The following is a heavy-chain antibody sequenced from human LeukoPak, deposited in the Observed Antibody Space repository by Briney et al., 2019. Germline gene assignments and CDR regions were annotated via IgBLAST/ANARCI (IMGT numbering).Heavy chain of an antibody. D-gene: IGHD3-22*01. CDR1: GFTFGKYW. CDR3: ARDKSVYYDTSGSRFDY. J-gene: IGHJ4*02. CDR2: IKQDGSEK. V-gene: IGHV3-7*01. Sequence: GGSLRLSCVASGFTFGKYWMSWVRQAPGKGLEWVANIKQDGSEKYYVDSVKGRFTISRDNAKNSLYLQMNSLRAEDTAVYYCARDKSVYYDTSGSRFDYWGQGTLVTVSS.